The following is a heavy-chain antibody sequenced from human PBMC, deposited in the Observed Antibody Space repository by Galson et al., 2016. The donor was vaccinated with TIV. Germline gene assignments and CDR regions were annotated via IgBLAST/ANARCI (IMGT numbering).Heavy chain of an antibody. CDR1: GFIFSDYY. V-gene: IGHV3-11*01. J-gene: IGHJ4*02. Sequence: GSLRLSCAASGFIFSDYYMSWIRQAPGKGLEWIAYIGSGGRAIYYADSVKGRFTISRDNAKNSLYLQMNSLRADDTAMYYCARDCSGANCYTDPMYFDYWGQGTLVTVSS. CDR2: IGSGGRAI. D-gene: IGHD2-2*02. CDR3: ARDCSGANCYTDPMYFDY.